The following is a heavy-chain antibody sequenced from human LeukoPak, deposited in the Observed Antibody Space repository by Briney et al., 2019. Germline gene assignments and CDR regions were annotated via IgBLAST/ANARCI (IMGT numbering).Heavy chain of an antibody. J-gene: IGHJ6*02. D-gene: IGHD6-13*01. CDR3: ARRAAAGWDTFYYYYYGMDV. CDR1: GFTVSDNY. CDR2: IYSAGAT. Sequence: GGSLRLSCAASGFTVSDNYMTWVRQAPGKGLEWVSSIYSAGATHYAESVKGRFTISRGNSKNTLYLQMNSLRAEDTAVYYCARRAAAGWDTFYYYYYGMDVWAKGPRSPSP. V-gene: IGHV3-53*01.